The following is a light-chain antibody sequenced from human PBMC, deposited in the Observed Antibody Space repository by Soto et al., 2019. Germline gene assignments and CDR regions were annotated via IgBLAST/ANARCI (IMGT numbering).Light chain of an antibody. CDR1: QGIRND. CDR3: LQDYNYPRT. J-gene: IGKJ1*01. CDR2: GAS. V-gene: IGKV1-6*01. Sequence: AIQMTQSPSSLSASVGDRVTITCRASQGIRNDLGWYQQKPGKAPKLLIYGASSLQSGVPSRFSGSGSGTDFTLTISSLQTEDFATDYCLQDYNYPRTFGQGTKV.